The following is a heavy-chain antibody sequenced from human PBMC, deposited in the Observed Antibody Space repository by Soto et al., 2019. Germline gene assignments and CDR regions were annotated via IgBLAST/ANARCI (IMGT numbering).Heavy chain of an antibody. Sequence: VSVKVCCKASGYTFTSYDSKWVRHATGQGLEWMGWMNPNSGNTGYAQKFQGRVTMTRNTSISTAYMELSSLRSEDTAVYYCARVLVGSRRVGITIFGVVIRGLAGDAFDIWGQGTMVTVSS. V-gene: IGHV1-8*01. J-gene: IGHJ3*02. CDR1: GYTFTSYD. D-gene: IGHD3-3*01. CDR3: ARVLVGSRRVGITIFGVVIRGLAGDAFDI. CDR2: MNPNSGNT.